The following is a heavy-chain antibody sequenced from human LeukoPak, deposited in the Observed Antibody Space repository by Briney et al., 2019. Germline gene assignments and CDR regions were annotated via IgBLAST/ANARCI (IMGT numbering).Heavy chain of an antibody. D-gene: IGHD6-19*01. Sequence: GGSLRLSCAASGFTFSSYSMSWVRQAPGKGLEWVSTISGSGGSTYYADSVKGRFTISRDNSKNTLYLQMNSLRVEDTAVYYCAKDLPGYSSGWPGYFDYWGQGTLVTVSS. CDR1: GFTFSSYS. J-gene: IGHJ4*02. CDR2: ISGSGGST. V-gene: IGHV3-23*01. CDR3: AKDLPGYSSGWPGYFDY.